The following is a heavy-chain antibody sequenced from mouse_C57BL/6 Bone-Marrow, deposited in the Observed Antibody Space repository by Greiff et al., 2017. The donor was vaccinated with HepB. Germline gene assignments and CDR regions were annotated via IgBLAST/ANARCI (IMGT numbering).Heavy chain of an antibody. J-gene: IGHJ1*03. D-gene: IGHD2-4*01. Sequence: EVQVVESGGGLVQPGESLKLSCESNEYEFPSHDMSWVRKTPGKRLELVAAINSDGGSTYYPDTMERRFIISRDNTKKTLYLQMSSLRSEDTAVYYCARHGGLRQNWYFDVWGTGTTVTVSS. V-gene: IGHV5-2*01. CDR3: ARHGGLRQNWYFDV. CDR2: INSDGGST. CDR1: EYEFPSHD.